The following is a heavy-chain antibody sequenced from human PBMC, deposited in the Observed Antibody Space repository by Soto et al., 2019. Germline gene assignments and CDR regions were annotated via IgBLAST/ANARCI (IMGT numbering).Heavy chain of an antibody. CDR2: ISYDGSNK. CDR1: GLTFTDYW. J-gene: IGHJ4*02. V-gene: IGHV3-30*18. CDR3: AKDRLSSGLFDY. Sequence: GGSLRLSCVTYGLTFTDYWMSWVRQAPGKGLEWVAVISYDGSNKYYADSVKGRFTISRDNSKNTLYLQMNSLRAEDTAVYYCAKDRLSSGLFDYWGQGTLVTVS. D-gene: IGHD3-22*01.